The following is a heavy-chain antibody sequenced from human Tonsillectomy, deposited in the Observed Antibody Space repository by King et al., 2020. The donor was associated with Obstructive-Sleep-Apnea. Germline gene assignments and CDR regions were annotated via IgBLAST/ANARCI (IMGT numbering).Heavy chain of an antibody. Sequence: QLVQSGAEVKKPGASVKVSCKASGYTFTGYYIHWVRQAPGQGLEWMGWISPNSGATKYAQKFQDRVTMTRETSISTAYMDLSRLKSDDKAIYYCARDIRAYASTSPAYWGQGTLVTVSS. D-gene: IGHD2-2*01. CDR3: ARDIRAYASTSPAY. CDR1: GYTFTGYY. J-gene: IGHJ4*02. V-gene: IGHV1-2*02. CDR2: ISPNSGAT.